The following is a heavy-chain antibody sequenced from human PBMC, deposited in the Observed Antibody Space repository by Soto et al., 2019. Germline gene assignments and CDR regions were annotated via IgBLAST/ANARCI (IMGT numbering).Heavy chain of an antibody. J-gene: IGHJ4*02. V-gene: IGHV4-30-2*01. Sequence: QLQLQESGSGLVKPSQTLSLTCAVSGGSISSGGYSWSWIRQPPGKALEWIGYISHSGSTYYNPSRKSRGTMSLDRSKQQFSLELSSVTAAETAVYYCARGMTTVTTLDYWGQGTLVTVSS. CDR3: ARGMTTVTTLDY. CDR1: GGSISSGGYS. CDR2: ISHSGST. D-gene: IGHD4-17*01.